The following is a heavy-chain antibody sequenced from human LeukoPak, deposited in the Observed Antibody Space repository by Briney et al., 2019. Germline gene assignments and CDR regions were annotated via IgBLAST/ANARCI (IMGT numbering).Heavy chain of an antibody. D-gene: IGHD2-15*01. Sequence: GGSLRLSCAASGLTFSSYWMHWVRHAPGKGPVWVSRINSDGSSTKYADSVKGRFTISRDNAKNTLYLQMNSLRVEDTAVYYCAAWEVVAATPPYFHHWGQGTLVTVSS. CDR2: INSDGSST. V-gene: IGHV3-74*03. J-gene: IGHJ1*01. CDR1: GLTFSSYW. CDR3: AAWEVVAATPPYFHH.